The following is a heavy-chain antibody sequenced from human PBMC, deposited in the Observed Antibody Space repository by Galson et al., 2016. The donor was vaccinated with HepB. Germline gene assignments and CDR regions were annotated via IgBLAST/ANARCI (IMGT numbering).Heavy chain of an antibody. J-gene: IGHJ4*02. CDR2: TWFDGNYK. Sequence: SLRLSCAASGFNFISYGMHWVRLAPGKGLEWVAVTWFDGNYKDYAESVKGRITVSRDNTKNTLSLQLDSLRAEDTAVYHCARSREYFGSGSYLDYWGQGTLVIVSS. V-gene: IGHV3-33*01. CDR3: ARSREYFGSGSYLDY. CDR1: GFNFISYG. D-gene: IGHD3-10*01.